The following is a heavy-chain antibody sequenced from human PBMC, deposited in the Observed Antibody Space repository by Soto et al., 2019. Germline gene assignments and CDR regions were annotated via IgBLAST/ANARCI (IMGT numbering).Heavy chain of an antibody. CDR1: GGSFSGYY. Sequence: SETLSLTCAVYGGSFSGYYWSWIRQPPGKGLEWIGEINHSGSTNYNPSLKSRVTISVDTSKNQFSLKLSSLRSEDTAVYYCASENYHYDIFTGYYPLTGMDVWGQGTTVTVAS. CDR3: ASENYHYDIFTGYYPLTGMDV. J-gene: IGHJ6*02. D-gene: IGHD3-9*01. CDR2: INHSGST. V-gene: IGHV4-34*01.